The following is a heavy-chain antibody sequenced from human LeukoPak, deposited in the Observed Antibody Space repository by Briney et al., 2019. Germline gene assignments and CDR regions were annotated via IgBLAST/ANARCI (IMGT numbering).Heavy chain of an antibody. V-gene: IGHV3-21*01. D-gene: IGHD5-18*01. CDR3: AREAAISEGWFDP. CDR2: ISSSSSYI. Sequence: PGGSLRLSCAASGFTFSSYSMNCVRQAPGKGLEWVSSISSSSSYIYYADSVKGRFTISRDNAKNSLYLQMNSLRAEDTAVYYCAREAAISEGWFDPWGQGTLVTVSS. CDR1: GFTFSSYS. J-gene: IGHJ5*02.